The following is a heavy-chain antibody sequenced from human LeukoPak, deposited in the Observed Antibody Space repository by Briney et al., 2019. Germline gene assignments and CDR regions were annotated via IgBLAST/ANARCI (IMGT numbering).Heavy chain of an antibody. CDR2: IIPIFGTA. D-gene: IGHD6-19*01. J-gene: IGHJ6*03. Sequence: SVKVSCKASGGTFSSYAISWVRQAPGQGLEWMGGIIPIFGTANYAQKFQGRVTITADESTSTAYMELSSLRSEDTVVYYCVRGSGWPHYYYMDVWGKGTTVTVSS. CDR3: VRGSGWPHYYYMDV. V-gene: IGHV1-69*13. CDR1: GGTFSSYA.